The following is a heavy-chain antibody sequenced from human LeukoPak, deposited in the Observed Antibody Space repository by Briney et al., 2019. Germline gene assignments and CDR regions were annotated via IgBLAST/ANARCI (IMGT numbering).Heavy chain of an antibody. CDR3: ARDLGGSYETNWFDP. CDR2: IIPILGIA. V-gene: IGHV1-69*04. D-gene: IGHD1-26*01. CDR1: GGTFSSYA. Sequence: GSSVKVSCKASGGTFSSYAISWVRQAPGQGLEWMGRIIPILGIANYAQKFQGRVTMTTDTSTSTAYMELRSLRSDDTAVYYCARDLGGSYETNWFDPWGQGTLVTVSS. J-gene: IGHJ5*02.